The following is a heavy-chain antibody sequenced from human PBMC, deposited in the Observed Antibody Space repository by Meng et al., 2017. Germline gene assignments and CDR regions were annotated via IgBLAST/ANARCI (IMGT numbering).Heavy chain of an antibody. J-gene: IGHJ4*02. D-gene: IGHD6-19*01. Sequence: QGQLQQSGPGLVKPSQTLSLTCAISGDSVSSNSAAWNWIRQSPSRGLEWLGRTYYRSKWYNDYAVSVKSRITINPDTSKNQFSLQLNSVTPEDTAVYYCARVPGDPGIAVAVSYYFDYWGQGTLVTVSS. V-gene: IGHV6-1*01. CDR3: ARVPGDPGIAVAVSYYFDY. CDR2: TYYRSKWYN. CDR1: GDSVSSNSAA.